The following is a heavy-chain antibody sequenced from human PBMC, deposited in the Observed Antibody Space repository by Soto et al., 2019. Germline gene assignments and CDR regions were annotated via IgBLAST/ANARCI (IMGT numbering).Heavy chain of an antibody. J-gene: IGHJ5*02. Sequence: EVHLVESGGGLVQPGGSLRLSCAASGFTFSSYWMHWVRQVPGKGLVWVSRIKSDGSSTNYADSVEGRITISRDNAKNALDQQMNSRRAEDTAVDFCASSPGSGYGYDHWGQGTLVTVSS. D-gene: IGHD3-3*01. V-gene: IGHV3-74*01. CDR3: ASSPGSGYGYDH. CDR2: IKSDGSST. CDR1: GFTFSSYW.